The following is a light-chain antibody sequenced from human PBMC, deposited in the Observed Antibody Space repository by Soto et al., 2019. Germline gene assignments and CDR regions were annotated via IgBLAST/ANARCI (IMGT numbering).Light chain of an antibody. CDR3: QHYDSYPWT. Sequence: DIQMTQSPSTLSASVGDRVTITCRASQSISNWLAWYQQKPGKAPKLLIYHASGLESGVPSRFSGSGSGTEFTLTISSLQPDDFATYYCQHYDSYPWTFGQGTTVEIK. CDR2: HAS. V-gene: IGKV1-5*03. CDR1: QSISNW. J-gene: IGKJ1*01.